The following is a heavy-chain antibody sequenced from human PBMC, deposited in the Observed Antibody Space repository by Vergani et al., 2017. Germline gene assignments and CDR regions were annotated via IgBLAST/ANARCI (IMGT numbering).Heavy chain of an antibody. CDR1: GYTFTSYG. J-gene: IGHJ4*02. D-gene: IGHD3-22*01. CDR2: ISAYNGNT. V-gene: IGHV1-18*01. Sequence: QVQLVQSGAEVKKPGASVKVSCKASGYTFTSYGISWVRQAPGQGLEWMGWISAYNGNTNYAQKLQGRVTMTTDTSTSTAYMELSSLRSEDTAVYYCARKRPITYYYDSSGYYFDYWGQGTLVTVSS. CDR3: ARKRPITYYYDSSGYYFDY.